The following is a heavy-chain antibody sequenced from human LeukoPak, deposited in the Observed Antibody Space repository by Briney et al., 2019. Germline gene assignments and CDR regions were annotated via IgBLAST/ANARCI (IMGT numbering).Heavy chain of an antibody. Sequence: TSETLSLTCAVYGGSFSGYYWSWIRQPPGKGLEWIGEINHSGSTNYNPSLKSRVTISVDTSKNQFSLKLSSVTAADTAVYYCARGQSRSRVAACRHPHDYWGQGTLVTVSS. V-gene: IGHV4-34*01. J-gene: IGHJ4*02. D-gene: IGHD6-6*01. CDR2: INHSGST. CDR1: GGSFSGYY. CDR3: ARGQSRSRVAACRHPHDY.